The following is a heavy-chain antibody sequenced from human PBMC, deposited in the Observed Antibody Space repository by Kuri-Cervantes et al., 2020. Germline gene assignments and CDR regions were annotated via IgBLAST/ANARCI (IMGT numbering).Heavy chain of an antibody. CDR3: ARELADFSYFDY. Sequence: GGSLRLSCAVSGFIFSSYGVHWVRQAPGKGLEWVALISYDGSKKYYVDSVKGRCTISRDNSKSALYLRLSSLRAEDTAVYYCARELADFSYFDYWGQGTLVTVSS. V-gene: IGHV3-30*03. D-gene: IGHD2/OR15-2a*01. CDR2: ISYDGSKK. J-gene: IGHJ4*02. CDR1: GFIFSSYG.